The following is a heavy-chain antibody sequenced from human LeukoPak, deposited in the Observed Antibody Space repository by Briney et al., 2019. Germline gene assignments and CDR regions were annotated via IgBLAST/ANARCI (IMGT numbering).Heavy chain of an antibody. CDR1: GGSFSGYY. D-gene: IGHD2-15*01. J-gene: IGHJ4*02. CDR2: IYYSGST. V-gene: IGHV4-34*01. Sequence: PSETLSLTCAVYGGSFSGYYWSWIRQPPGKGLEWIGSIYYSGSTYYNPSLKSRVTISVDTSKNQFSLKLSSVTAADTAVYYCARDLPIVVVVAATDLLDYWGQGTLVTVSS. CDR3: ARDLPIVVVVAATDLLDY.